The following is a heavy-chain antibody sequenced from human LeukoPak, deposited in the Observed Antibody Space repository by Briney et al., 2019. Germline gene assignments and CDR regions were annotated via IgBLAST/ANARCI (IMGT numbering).Heavy chain of an antibody. CDR2: ISSSSSYI. CDR1: GFTFSRYW. CDR3: ARDQPDYGDYGLSYFSYYYMDV. J-gene: IGHJ6*03. D-gene: IGHD4-17*01. V-gene: IGHV3-21*01. Sequence: PGGSLRLSCAASGFTFSRYWMSWVRQAPGKGLEWVSSISSSSSYIYYADSVKGRFTISRDNAKNSLYLQMNSLRAEDTAVYYCARDQPDYGDYGLSYFSYYYMDVWGKGTTVTVSS.